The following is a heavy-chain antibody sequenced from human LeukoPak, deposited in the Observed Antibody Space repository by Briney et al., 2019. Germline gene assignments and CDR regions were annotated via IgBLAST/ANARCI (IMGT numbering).Heavy chain of an antibody. CDR2: IYTSGST. CDR1: GGSISSYY. CDR3: ARVPRYSSSWYALGYFDY. D-gene: IGHD6-13*01. V-gene: IGHV4-4*07. J-gene: IGHJ4*02. Sequence: SETLSLTCTVSGGSISSYYWSWIRQPAGKGLEWIGRIYTSGSTNYNPSLKSRVTISVDTSKNQFSLKLSSVTAADTAVYYCARVPRYSSSWYALGYFDYWGQGTLVTVSS.